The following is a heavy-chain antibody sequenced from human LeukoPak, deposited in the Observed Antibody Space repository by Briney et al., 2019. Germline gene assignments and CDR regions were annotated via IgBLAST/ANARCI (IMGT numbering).Heavy chain of an antibody. CDR2: ISNDGSKK. Sequence: PGRSLRLSCAASGFTFSSYAMHWGRQAPGKGLEWVSVISNDGSKKYYADSVKGRFTISRDDSKNTLYLQMNSLRPEDTAIYYCAKGPSGSLDYWGRGTRVTVSS. J-gene: IGHJ4*02. V-gene: IGHV3-30*18. CDR3: AKGPSGSLDY. CDR1: GFTFSSYA. D-gene: IGHD1-26*01.